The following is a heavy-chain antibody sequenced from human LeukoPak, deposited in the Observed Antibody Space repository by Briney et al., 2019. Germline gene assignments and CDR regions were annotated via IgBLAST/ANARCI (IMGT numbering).Heavy chain of an antibody. D-gene: IGHD3-10*01. J-gene: IGHJ4*02. CDR3: ARALYYYGSGSYAFFDY. Sequence: GGSLRLSCAASGFTVSSNYMSWVRQAPGKGLEWVSVIYSSGSTYYADSVKGRFTISRDNSKNTLYLQMNSLRAEDTAVYYCARALYYYGSGSYAFFDYWGQGTLVTVSS. CDR1: GFTVSSNY. CDR2: IYSSGST. V-gene: IGHV3-66*02.